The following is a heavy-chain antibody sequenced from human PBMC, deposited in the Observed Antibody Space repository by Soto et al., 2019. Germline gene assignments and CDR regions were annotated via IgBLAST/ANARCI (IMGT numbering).Heavy chain of an antibody. Sequence: GGSLRLSCAASGFTFSNAWMNWVRQAPGKGLEWVGRIKSKTDGGTTDYAAPVEGRFTIPRDASKKTLYLQMNSLKTEDTAVYYCTTRIGGSAAAGTSYGMDVWGQGTTVTVSS. CDR3: TTRIGGSAAAGTSYGMDV. CDR2: IKSKTDGGTT. J-gene: IGHJ6*02. CDR1: GFTFSNAW. V-gene: IGHV3-15*07. D-gene: IGHD6-13*01.